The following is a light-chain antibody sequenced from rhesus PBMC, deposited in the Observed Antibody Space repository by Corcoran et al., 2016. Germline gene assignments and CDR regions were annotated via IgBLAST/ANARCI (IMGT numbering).Light chain of an antibody. CDR1: QSLLHSDGFTY. J-gene: IGKJ3*01. Sequence: IVMTQTPLSLSVTPGDPTSISCRSSQSLLHSDGFTYVHWYFQKPGQSPHLLIYEVSNRASGVPDRFTGSGSGTDFTLKLSRVDAGDAGIYYCEQTLEIPFTFGPGTRLDIK. V-gene: IGKV2-78*01. CDR2: EVS. CDR3: EQTLEIPFT.